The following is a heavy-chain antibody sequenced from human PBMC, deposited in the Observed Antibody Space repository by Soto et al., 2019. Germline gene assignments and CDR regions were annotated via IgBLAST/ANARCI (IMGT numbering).Heavy chain of an antibody. D-gene: IGHD4-17*01. Sequence: ESGGGVVPPGASLRLSCAASGFTFSTFGMHWVRQTPGKGLEWVAVISYDGNNKVYADSVKGRFTISRDNFKNTVDLVMNNLKVDDTAVYYCAKDLQAYGDYDYYCYGLDVWGQGVTVSVSS. V-gene: IGHV3-30*18. J-gene: IGHJ6*02. CDR2: ISYDGNNK. CDR3: AKDLQAYGDYDYYCYGLDV. CDR1: GFTFSTFG.